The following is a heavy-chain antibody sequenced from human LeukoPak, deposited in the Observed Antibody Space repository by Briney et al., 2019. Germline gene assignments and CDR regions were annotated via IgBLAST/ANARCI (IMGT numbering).Heavy chain of an antibody. D-gene: IGHD5-18*01. CDR1: GGSISSSSYY. Sequence: TLSLTCTVSGGSISSSSYYWGWIRQPPGKGLEWIGSIYYSGSTYYNPSLKSRVTISVDTSKNQFSLKLSSVTAADTAVYYCARTGYSYAFDYWGQGTLVTVSS. V-gene: IGHV4-39*01. CDR3: ARTGYSYAFDY. J-gene: IGHJ4*02. CDR2: IYYSGST.